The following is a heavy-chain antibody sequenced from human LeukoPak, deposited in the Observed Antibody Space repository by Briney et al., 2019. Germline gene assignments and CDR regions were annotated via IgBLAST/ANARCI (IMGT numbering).Heavy chain of an antibody. V-gene: IGHV3-7*01. Sequence: GGSLRLSCEASGFTFSTYWMNWVRQVPGKGLDWVANINPDGSDKRYVDSVKGRFTIARDNADNSLSLQMNSLRAEDTAVYYCASWGAGGNSWGQGTLVTVSS. CDR2: INPDGSDK. CDR3: ASWGAGGNS. D-gene: IGHD3-16*01. CDR1: GFTFSTYW. J-gene: IGHJ4*02.